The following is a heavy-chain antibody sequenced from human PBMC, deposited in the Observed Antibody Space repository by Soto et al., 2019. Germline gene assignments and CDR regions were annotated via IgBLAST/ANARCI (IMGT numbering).Heavy chain of an antibody. V-gene: IGHV3-21*04. CDR1: GFTLSTYS. J-gene: IGHJ4*02. CDR2: LSSRGLYI. Sequence: EEQLVESGGGLVKPGGSLRLSCEASGFTLSTYSLNWVRQAPGKGLEWVSSLSSRGLYINYSDSMKGLFAISRDTAKNSLYLQMNSLRVEDTAVYYCTRAELTIDYWGQGSLVTVSS. D-gene: IGHD1-1*01. CDR3: TRAELTIDY.